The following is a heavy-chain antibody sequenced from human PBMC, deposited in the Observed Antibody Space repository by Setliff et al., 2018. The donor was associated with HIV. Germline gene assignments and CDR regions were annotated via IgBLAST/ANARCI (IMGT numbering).Heavy chain of an antibody. CDR1: GYTFTSYG. D-gene: IGHD3-10*01. CDR2: ISAYNGNT. V-gene: IGHV1-18*01. Sequence: ASVKVSCKASGYTFTSYGISWVRQAPGQGLEWMGWISAYNGNTNYAQKLQGRVTMTTDTSTSTAYMELRSLRSDDTAVYYCAREGLIWFGELSLEDAFDIWGQGTMVTVSS. CDR3: AREGLIWFGELSLEDAFDI. J-gene: IGHJ3*02.